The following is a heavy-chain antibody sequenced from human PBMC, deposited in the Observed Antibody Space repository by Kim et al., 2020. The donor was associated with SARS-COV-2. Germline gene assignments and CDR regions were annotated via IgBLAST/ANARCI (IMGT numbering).Heavy chain of an antibody. CDR3: ARGSGKFNAFDI. Sequence: NTDPTLKSRVTISVDTSKNQFSLKLSSVTAADTAVYYCARGSGKFNAFDIWGQGTMVTVSS. V-gene: IGHV4-59*09. D-gene: IGHD3-10*01. J-gene: IGHJ3*02.